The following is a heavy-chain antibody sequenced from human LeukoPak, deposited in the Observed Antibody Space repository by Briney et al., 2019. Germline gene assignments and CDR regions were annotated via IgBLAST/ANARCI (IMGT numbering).Heavy chain of an antibody. V-gene: IGHV1-2*02. Sequence: ASVKVSCKASGGTFSSYAISWVRQAPGQGLEWMGWINPNSGGTNYAQKFQGRVTMTRDTSISTAYMELSRLRSDDTAVYYCARAARWPYLAGWGQGTLVTVSS. J-gene: IGHJ4*02. D-gene: IGHD4-23*01. CDR1: GGTFSSYA. CDR2: INPNSGGT. CDR3: ARAARWPYLAG.